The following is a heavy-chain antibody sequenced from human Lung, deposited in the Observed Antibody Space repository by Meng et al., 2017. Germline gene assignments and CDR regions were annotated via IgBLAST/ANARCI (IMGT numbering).Heavy chain of an antibody. CDR3: ARAEEEYCSGGSCPNFDF. Sequence: QVQLVQSGGEVKKPGASAKAACKASGYTFTRYGITWVRQAPGQGLEWMGWISGYNGNTNYAQKLRGRVTMTTDTSTSTAYMELRSLRSDDTAVYYCARAEEEYCSGGSCPNFDFWGQGTLVTVSS. CDR2: ISGYNGNT. V-gene: IGHV1-18*01. CDR1: GYTFTRYG. D-gene: IGHD2-15*01. J-gene: IGHJ4*02.